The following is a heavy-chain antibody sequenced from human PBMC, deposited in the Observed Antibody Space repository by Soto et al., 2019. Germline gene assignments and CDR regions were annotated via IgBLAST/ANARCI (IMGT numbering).Heavy chain of an antibody. D-gene: IGHD5-18*01. CDR2: TYYRSKWYN. V-gene: IGHV6-1*01. Sequence: SQTLSLTCAISGDSVSSNSAAWNWIRRSPSRGLEWLGRTYYRSKWYNDYAVSVKSRITINPDTSKNQFSLQLNSVTPEDTAVYYCARDSWIQLWFQTVQFDYWGQGTLVTVSS. J-gene: IGHJ4*02. CDR1: GDSVSSNSAA. CDR3: ARDSWIQLWFQTVQFDY.